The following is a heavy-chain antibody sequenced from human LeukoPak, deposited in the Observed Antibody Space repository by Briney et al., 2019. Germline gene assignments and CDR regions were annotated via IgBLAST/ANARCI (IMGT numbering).Heavy chain of an antibody. J-gene: IGHJ4*02. CDR2: IKSKTDGGTT. V-gene: IGHV3-15*01. D-gene: IGHD6-19*01. CDR1: RFTFSNAW. Sequence: GGSLRLSCAASRFTFSNAWMSWVRQAPGKGLEWVGRIKSKTDGGTTDYAAPVKGRFTISRDDSKNTLYLQMNSLKTEDTAVYYCTTLAVAGTRFGYWGQGTLVTVSS. CDR3: TTLAVAGTRFGY.